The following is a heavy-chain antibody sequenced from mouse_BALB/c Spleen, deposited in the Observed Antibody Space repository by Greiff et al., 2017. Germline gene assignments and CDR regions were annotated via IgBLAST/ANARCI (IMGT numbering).Heavy chain of an antibody. CDR1: GFSLTGYG. V-gene: IGHV2-6-7*01. CDR3: ARDGLRWPPAMDY. D-gene: IGHD2-10*01. CDR2: IWGDGST. Sequence: QVQLKQSGPGLVAPSQSLSITCTVSGFSLTGYGVNWVRQPPGKGLEWLGMIWGDGSTDYNSALKSRLSISKDNSKSQVFLKMNSLQTDDTARYYCARDGLRWPPAMDYWGQGTSVTVSS. J-gene: IGHJ4*01.